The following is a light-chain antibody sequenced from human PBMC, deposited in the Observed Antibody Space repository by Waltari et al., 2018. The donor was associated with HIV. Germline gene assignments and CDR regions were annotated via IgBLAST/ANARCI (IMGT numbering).Light chain of an antibody. J-gene: IGLJ2*01. CDR3: QSYDRRLMWV. CDR2: QNI. Sequence: HSLLTQPPSVSGAPGQRVNISCTGTSTNIGAGYDVHWYQHYPGTAPKLLIFQNINRPSGVPDRFSGSKSVTSASLVITGLQAEDEADYYCQSYDRRLMWVFGGGTSLTV. V-gene: IGLV1-40*01. CDR1: STNIGAGYD.